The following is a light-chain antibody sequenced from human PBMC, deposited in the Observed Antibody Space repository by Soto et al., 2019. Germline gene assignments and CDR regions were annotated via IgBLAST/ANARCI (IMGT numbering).Light chain of an antibody. CDR2: AVS. CDR3: SSYAGSNNRYV. Sequence: QSALTQPPSASGSPGQSVTISCTGTSSDVGGYNYVSWYQQHPGKAPKLMIYAVSKRPSGVPDRFSGSKSGNTASLTVSGLQAEDEADYYCSSYAGSNNRYVFGTGTKLTVL. V-gene: IGLV2-8*01. J-gene: IGLJ1*01. CDR1: SSDVGGYNY.